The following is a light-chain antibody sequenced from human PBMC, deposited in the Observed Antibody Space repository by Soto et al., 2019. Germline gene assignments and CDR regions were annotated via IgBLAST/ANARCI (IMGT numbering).Light chain of an antibody. Sequence: DIQMTQSPSSLSASVGDRVTITCQASQDISNYLNWYQQKPGKGPKFLIYDASKLETGVPSRFSGSESGTNFTFTISSLQPEDIATYYCQQYNNLITFGQGTRLEIK. CDR1: QDISNY. CDR3: QQYNNLIT. J-gene: IGKJ5*01. V-gene: IGKV1-33*01. CDR2: DAS.